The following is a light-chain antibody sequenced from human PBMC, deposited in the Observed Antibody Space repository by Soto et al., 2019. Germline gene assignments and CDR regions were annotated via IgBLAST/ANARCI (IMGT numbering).Light chain of an antibody. Sequence: QSALTQRPSASGSPGQSVTISCTGTSSDVGGYNYDSWYQQHPGKAPKLMIYEVSKRPPGVPDRFSGSKSGNTASLTVSGLQAEDDADYYCSSYAGSNNLVFGGGTKLTVL. CDR3: SSYAGSNNLV. CDR1: SSDVGGYNY. J-gene: IGLJ3*02. CDR2: EVS. V-gene: IGLV2-8*01.